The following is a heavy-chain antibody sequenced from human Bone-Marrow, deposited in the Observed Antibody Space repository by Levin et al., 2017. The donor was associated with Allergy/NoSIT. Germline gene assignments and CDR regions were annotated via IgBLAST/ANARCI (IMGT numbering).Heavy chain of an antibody. J-gene: IGHJ4*02. D-gene: IGHD3-22*01. CDR1: GFTFSAYA. Sequence: GESLKISCAASGFTFSAYAMSWVRQAPGKGLEWVSTISDSGGDTYYADSVKGRFTISRDNSKNTVYLQMNSLRAEDTAVYYCAKDPSSSGYYYYFDYWGQGTLVTVSS. CDR3: AKDPSSSGYYYYFDY. V-gene: IGHV3-23*01. CDR2: ISDSGGDT.